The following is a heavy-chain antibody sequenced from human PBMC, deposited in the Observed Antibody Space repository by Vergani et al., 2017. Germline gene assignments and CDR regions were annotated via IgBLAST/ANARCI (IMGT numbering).Heavy chain of an antibody. CDR1: GFTVSSNE. CDR3: AKDPYPIAAAGRGGLNWFDP. CDR2: ISGGST. Sequence: EVQLVESRGVLVQPGGSLRLSCAASGFTVSSNEMSWVRQAPGKGLEWVSSISGGSTYYADSRKGRFTISRDNSKNTLYLQMNSLRAEDTAVCYCAKDPYPIAAAGRGGLNWFDPWGQGTLVTVSS. V-gene: IGHV3-38-3*01. D-gene: IGHD6-13*01. J-gene: IGHJ5*02.